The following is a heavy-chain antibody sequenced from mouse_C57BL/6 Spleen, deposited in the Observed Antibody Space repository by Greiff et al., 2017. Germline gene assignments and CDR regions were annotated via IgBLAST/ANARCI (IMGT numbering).Heavy chain of an antibody. CDR3: ARAIYDDYGGSYAMDY. CDR2: IHPNSGST. Sequence: QVQLQQSGAELVKPGASVKLSCKASGYTFTSYWMHWVKQRPGQGLEWIGMIHPNSGSTNYNEKFKSKATLTVDKSSSTAYMQLSSLTSEDSAVYYCARAIYDDYGGSYAMDYWGQGTSVTVSS. V-gene: IGHV1-64*01. J-gene: IGHJ4*01. CDR1: GYTFTSYW. D-gene: IGHD2-4*01.